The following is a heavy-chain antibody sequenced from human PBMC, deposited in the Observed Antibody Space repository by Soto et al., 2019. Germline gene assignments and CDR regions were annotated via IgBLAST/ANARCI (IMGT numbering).Heavy chain of an antibody. CDR2: ISAYNGNT. D-gene: IGHD4-4*01. CDR1: GYTFASYG. CDR3: ARDGPTSDYSNYSHYYYGMDV. V-gene: IGHV1-18*01. J-gene: IGHJ6*02. Sequence: SVKVFCKASGYTFASYGISWVRQAPGQGLEWMGWISAYNGNTNYAQKLQGRVTMTTDTSTSTAYMELRSLRSDDTAVYYCARDGPTSDYSNYSHYYYGMDVWGQGTTVTVSS.